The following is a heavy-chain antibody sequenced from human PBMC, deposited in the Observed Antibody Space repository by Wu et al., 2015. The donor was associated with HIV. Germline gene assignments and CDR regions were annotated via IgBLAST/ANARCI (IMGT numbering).Heavy chain of an antibody. D-gene: IGHD3-22*01. CDR2: ISAYNGNT. Sequence: QVQLVQSGAEVKKPGASVKVSCKASGYTFTSYGISWVRQAPGQGLEWMGWISAYNGNTNYAQKLQGRVAMTTDTSTSTAYMELRSLRSDDTAVYYCATNYYDSSGTSYYYYYMDVWAKGPRSTVSS. CDR1: GYTFTSYG. CDR3: ATNYYDSSGTSYYYYYMDV. J-gene: IGHJ6*03. V-gene: IGHV1-18*01.